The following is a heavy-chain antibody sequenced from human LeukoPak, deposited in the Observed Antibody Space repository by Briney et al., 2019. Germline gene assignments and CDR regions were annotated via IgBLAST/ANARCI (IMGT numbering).Heavy chain of an antibody. CDR2: IYYSGST. CDR3: ARHLSDSSGYPNRFDP. Sequence: SETLSLTCTVSGGSISSSSYYWGWIRQPPGTGLEWIGSIYYSGSTYYNPSLKSRVTISVDTSKNQFSLKLSSVTAADTAVYYCARHLSDSSGYPNRFDPWGQGTLVTVSS. CDR1: GGSISSSSYY. J-gene: IGHJ5*02. D-gene: IGHD3-22*01. V-gene: IGHV4-39*01.